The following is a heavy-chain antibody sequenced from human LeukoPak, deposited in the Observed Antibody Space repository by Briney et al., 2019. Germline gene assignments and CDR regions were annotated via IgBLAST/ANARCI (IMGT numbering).Heavy chain of an antibody. D-gene: IGHD3-3*01. Sequence: GGSLRLSCAASGFTFSTYSLNWVRQAPGKGLEWVSGFGHNGGITYAESVKGRFTISRDNSKNSLYLQMNSLRAEDTAVYFCAKQAGWGGYFYFLPFDSWGQGTLVTVSS. CDR1: GFTFSTYS. J-gene: IGHJ4*02. CDR3: AKQAGWGGYFYFLPFDS. CDR2: FGHNGGIT. V-gene: IGHV3-23*01.